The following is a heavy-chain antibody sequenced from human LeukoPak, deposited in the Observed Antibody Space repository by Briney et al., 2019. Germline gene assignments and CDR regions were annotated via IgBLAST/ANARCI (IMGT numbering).Heavy chain of an antibody. J-gene: IGHJ6*02. V-gene: IGHV1-2*06. CDR2: INPNSGGT. CDR1: GYTFTGYY. D-gene: IGHD2-2*02. CDR3: ARDGVPAAVPYYYYGMDV. Sequence: GASVKVSCKASGYTFTGYYMHWVRQAPGQGLEWMGRINPNSGGTNYAQKFQGRVTMTRDTSISTAYMELSRLRSDDTAVYYCARDGVPAAVPYYYYGMDVWGQGTTDAVSS.